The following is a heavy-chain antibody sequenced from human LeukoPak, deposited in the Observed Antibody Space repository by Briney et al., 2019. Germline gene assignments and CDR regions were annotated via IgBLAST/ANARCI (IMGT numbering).Heavy chain of an antibody. V-gene: IGHV4-61*10. CDR3: ARVDFDSRGSYYDNWLDP. J-gene: IGHJ5*02. CDR1: GASVSSGSFY. Sequence: PSETLSLTCTVSGASVSSGSFYWSWIRQPAGKGLEWIGRIYTSGSTTSVSTNYNPSLKSRVTISVDTSKNQFSLRLSSVTAAATAVYYCARVDFDSRGSYYDNWLDPWRGGSLATVSS. CDR2: IYTSGSTTSVST. D-gene: IGHD3-22*01.